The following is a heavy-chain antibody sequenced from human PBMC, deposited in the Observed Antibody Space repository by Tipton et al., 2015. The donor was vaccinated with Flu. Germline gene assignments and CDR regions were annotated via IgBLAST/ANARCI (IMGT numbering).Heavy chain of an antibody. V-gene: IGHV4-61*02. D-gene: IGHD4-17*01. CDR1: GGSINSGNYY. J-gene: IGHJ5*02. CDR2: IYPGGST. CDR3: ARTFTVTTVGYWFDP. Sequence: TLSLTCTVSGGSINSGNYYGCWIRQPAGKGVEWFGRIYPGGSTNNNPSLKSRVTIAVDTSKNQFSLGLSSVTAADTAMYCCARTFTVTTVGYWFDPWDQGTLVTVSS.